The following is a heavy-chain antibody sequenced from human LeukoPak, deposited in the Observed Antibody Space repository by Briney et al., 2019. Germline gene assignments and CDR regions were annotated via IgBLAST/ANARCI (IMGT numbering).Heavy chain of an antibody. Sequence: PGGSLRLSCAASGFTFSSYGMHWVRQAPGKGLEWVAVIWYDGSNKYYADSVEGRSTISRDNSKNTLNLQMNSLRAEDTAVYYCARDDSVNAFDIWGQGTMVTVSS. CDR2: IWYDGSNK. CDR1: GFTFSSYG. CDR3: ARDDSVNAFDI. D-gene: IGHD2-21*01. J-gene: IGHJ3*02. V-gene: IGHV3-33*01.